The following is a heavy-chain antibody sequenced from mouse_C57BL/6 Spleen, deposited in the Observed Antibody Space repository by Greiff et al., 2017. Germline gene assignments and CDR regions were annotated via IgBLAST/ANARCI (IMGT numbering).Heavy chain of an antibody. CDR2: INPNNGGT. J-gene: IGHJ4*01. D-gene: IGHD2-4*01. V-gene: IGHV1-18*01. CDR3: ARGGAKDYDNAMDY. CDR1: GYTFTDYN. Sequence: EVKLVESGPELVKPGASVKIPCKASGYTFTDYNMDWVKQSHGKSLEWIGDINPNNGGTIYNQKFKGKATLTVDKSSSTAYMELRSLTSEDTAVXDCARGGAKDYDNAMDYWGQGTSVTVSS.